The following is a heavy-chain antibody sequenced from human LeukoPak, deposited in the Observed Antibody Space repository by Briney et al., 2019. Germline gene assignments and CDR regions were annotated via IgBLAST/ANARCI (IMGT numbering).Heavy chain of an antibody. CDR3: ARDGSSWHWYFDL. D-gene: IGHD6-13*01. V-gene: IGHV3-23*01. CDR1: GFTFNSYA. CDR2: ISISGGST. Sequence: GGSLRLSCAASGFTFNSYAMSWVRQAPGKGLEWVASISISGGSTYYADSVKGRFTISRDNSKNTLYLQMNSLRAEDTAIYYCARDGSSWHWYFDLWGRGSLVTVSS. J-gene: IGHJ2*01.